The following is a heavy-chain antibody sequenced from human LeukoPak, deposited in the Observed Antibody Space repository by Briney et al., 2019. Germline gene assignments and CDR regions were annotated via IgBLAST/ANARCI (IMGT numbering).Heavy chain of an antibody. D-gene: IGHD6-13*01. CDR3: AYSSSWLWFDP. CDR2: INPSGGST. Sequence: ASVKVSCKAPGYTFTSYYMHWVRQAPGQGLEWMGIINPSGGSTSYAQKFQGRVTMTRDTSTSTVYMELSSLRSEDTAVYYCAYSSSWLWFDPWGQGTLVTVSS. J-gene: IGHJ5*02. CDR1: GYTFTSYY. V-gene: IGHV1-46*01.